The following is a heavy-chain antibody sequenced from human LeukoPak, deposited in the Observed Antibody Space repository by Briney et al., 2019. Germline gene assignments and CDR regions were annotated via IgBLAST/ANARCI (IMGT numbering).Heavy chain of an antibody. J-gene: IGHJ6*02. CDR1: GGSFSGYY. Sequence: SETLSLTCAVYGGSFSGYYWSWIRQPPGKGLEWIGEINHSGSTNYNPSLKSRVTISVDTSKNQFSLKLSSVTAADTAVYYCARDSTPDYDFWSGTYYYYGMDVWGQGTTVTVSS. CDR3: ARDSTPDYDFWSGTYYYYGMDV. D-gene: IGHD3-3*01. CDR2: INHSGST. V-gene: IGHV4-34*01.